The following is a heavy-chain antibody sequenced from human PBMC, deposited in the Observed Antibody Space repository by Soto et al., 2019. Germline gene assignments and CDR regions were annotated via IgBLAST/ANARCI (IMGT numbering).Heavy chain of an antibody. CDR1: GFIFSSYS. CDR2: ISSSSSYI. J-gene: IGHJ6*02. CDR3: ARDLGGDYGIYYFYGMDV. Sequence: EVRLVESGGGLVKPGGSLRLSCAASGFIFSSYSMNWVRQAPGKGLEWVSSISSSSSYIYYADSVKGRFTISRDNAKNSLYLQMSTLRAEDTAVYYCARDLGGDYGIYYFYGMDVWGQGTTVTVSS. V-gene: IGHV3-21*01. D-gene: IGHD4-17*01.